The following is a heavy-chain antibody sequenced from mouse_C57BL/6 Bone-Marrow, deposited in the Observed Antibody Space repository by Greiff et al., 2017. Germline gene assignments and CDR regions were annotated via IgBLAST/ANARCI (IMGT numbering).Heavy chain of an antibody. CDR3: AGYGSRAWFAY. D-gene: IGHD1-1*01. J-gene: IGHJ3*01. CDR2: IDPSDSYT. V-gene: IGHV1-59*01. Sequence: VQLQQPGAELVRPGTSVKLSCKASGYTFTSYWMHWVKQRPGQGLEWLGVIDPSDSYTNYNQKFKGKATLTVDTSSSTAYMQLSSLTSEDSAVDYCAGYGSRAWFAYWGQGTLVTVSA. CDR1: GYTFTSYW.